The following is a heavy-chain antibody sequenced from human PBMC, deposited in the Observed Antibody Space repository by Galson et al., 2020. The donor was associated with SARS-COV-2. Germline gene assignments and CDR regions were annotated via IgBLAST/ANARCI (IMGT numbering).Heavy chain of an antibody. J-gene: IGHJ4*02. Sequence: GGSLRLSCVASGFIFSTYNMHWVRQAPGKGLEWVAVMWYDGSNQYYGDSVKGRFSVSRDNSKNTLDLEMKSLRADDTAVYYCAREGEATMATALDFWGQGTLVTVSS. CDR1: GFIFSTYN. V-gene: IGHV3-33*01. CDR3: AREGEATMATALDF. CDR2: MWYDGSNQ. D-gene: IGHD5-12*01.